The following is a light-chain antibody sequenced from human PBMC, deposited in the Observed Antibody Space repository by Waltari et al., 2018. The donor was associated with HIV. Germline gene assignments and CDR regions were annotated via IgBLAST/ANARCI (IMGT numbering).Light chain of an antibody. Sequence: DIQMNQSPSSLSASVGDRVTITCRASQSISSYLNWYQQKPGKAPKLLIYAASSLQSGVPSRFSGSGSGTDFTLTISSLQPEDFATYYCQQSYSTPLFTFGPGTKVDIK. J-gene: IGKJ3*01. CDR2: AAS. V-gene: IGKV1-39*01. CDR3: QQSYSTPLFT. CDR1: QSISSY.